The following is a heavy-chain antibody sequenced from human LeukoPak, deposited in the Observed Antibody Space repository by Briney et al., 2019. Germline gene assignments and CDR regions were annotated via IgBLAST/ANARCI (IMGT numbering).Heavy chain of an antibody. CDR1: GDTFSSDA. V-gene: IGHV1-69*04. J-gene: IGHJ5*02. Sequence: SVKVSCKASGDTFSSDAINWVRQAPGQGPEWMGRITPFLGIANCPQKFQGRVTITADESTTTVYMELRSLRSDDTAVYYCARDINGYYYDSHGYYPTDLWGQGTLVTVSS. CDR3: ARDINGYYYDSHGYYPTDL. D-gene: IGHD3-22*01. CDR2: ITPFLGIA.